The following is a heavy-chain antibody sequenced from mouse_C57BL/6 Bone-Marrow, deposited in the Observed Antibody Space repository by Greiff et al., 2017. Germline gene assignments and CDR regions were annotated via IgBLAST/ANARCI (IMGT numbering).Heavy chain of an antibody. D-gene: IGHD2-2*01. V-gene: IGHV1-81*01. J-gene: IGHJ1*03. CDR3: ATYGYHWYFDV. Sequence: VKLVESGAELARPGASVKLSCKASGYTFTSYGISWVKQRTGQGLEWIGEIYPRSGNTYYNEKFKGKATLTADKSSSTAYMELRSLTSEDSAVYFCATYGYHWYFDVWGTGTTVTVSS. CDR1: GYTFTSYG. CDR2: IYPRSGNT.